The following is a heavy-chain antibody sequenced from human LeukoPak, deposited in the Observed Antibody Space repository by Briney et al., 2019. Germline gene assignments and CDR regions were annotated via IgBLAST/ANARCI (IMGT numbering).Heavy chain of an antibody. Sequence: GGSLRLSCAASGFTFSIYAMSWVRQAPGKGLEWVSAISGSGGSTYYADSVKGRFIISRDNPKNTLFHQMSSLRAEDTAVYYCAKETPEGVTFDYWGQGTLVTVSS. CDR3: AKETPEGVTFDY. J-gene: IGHJ4*02. CDR2: ISGSGGST. CDR1: GFTFSIYA. V-gene: IGHV3-23*01. D-gene: IGHD5-18*01.